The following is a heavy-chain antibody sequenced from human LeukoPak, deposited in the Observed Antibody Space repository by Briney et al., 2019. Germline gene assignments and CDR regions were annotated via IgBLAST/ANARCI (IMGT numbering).Heavy chain of an antibody. Sequence: GRSLRLSCAASGVTFTSYAMHWVRQAPGTGLEWVAVISYDGSKTYYADSLKGRFTISRDTSKNTLYLQMNSLRAEDTAVYYCARGAGYGYSGYDYFDYWGQGTLVTVSS. V-gene: IGHV3-30*04. D-gene: IGHD5-12*01. J-gene: IGHJ4*02. CDR2: ISYDGSKT. CDR3: ARGAGYGYSGYDYFDY. CDR1: GVTFTSYA.